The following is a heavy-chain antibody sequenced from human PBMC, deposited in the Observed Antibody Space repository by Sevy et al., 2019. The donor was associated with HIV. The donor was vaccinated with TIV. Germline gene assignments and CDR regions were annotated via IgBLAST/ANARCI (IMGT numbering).Heavy chain of an antibody. CDR2: INHSGST. CDR3: ARGTVTTDIPGSYYFDY. CDR1: GGSFSGYY. D-gene: IGHD4-17*01. Sequence: SETLSLTCAVYGGSFSGYYWSWIRQPPGKGLEWIGEINHSGSTNYNPSLKSRVTISVDTSKNQFSLKLSSVTAADTAVYYWARGTVTTDIPGSYYFDYWGQGTLVTVSS. J-gene: IGHJ4*02. V-gene: IGHV4-34*01.